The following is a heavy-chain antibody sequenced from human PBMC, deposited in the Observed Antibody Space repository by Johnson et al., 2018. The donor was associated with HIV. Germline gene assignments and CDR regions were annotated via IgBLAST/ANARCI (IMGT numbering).Heavy chain of an antibody. CDR2: ISSNGGST. CDR1: GFTVSSNY. Sequence: VQLVESGGGLIQPGGSLRLSCAASGFTVSSNYMSWVRQAPGKGLEYVSGISSNGGSTYYAHSVKGRFIISRDNSKNTLYLQMGSLRAEDMAVYYCAREESSPGGVAFDIWGQGTMVTVSS. D-gene: IGHD3-16*01. J-gene: IGHJ3*02. CDR3: AREESSPGGVAFDI. V-gene: IGHV3-64*01.